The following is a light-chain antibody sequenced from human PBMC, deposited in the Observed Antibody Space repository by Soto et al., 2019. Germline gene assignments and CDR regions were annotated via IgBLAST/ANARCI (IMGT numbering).Light chain of an antibody. CDR3: MQALQSLT. J-gene: IGKJ5*01. V-gene: IGKV2-28*01. CDR1: QSLLYNNTYNY. CDR2: FGS. Sequence: EIVMTQSPLTLPVTPGEPASISCRSIQSLLYNNTYNYLDWYVQKPGQSPXLLIYFGSNRAPGVPDRFSGSGSGTDSTLKINRVEAEDVGTYYCMQALQSLTFGQGTRLEIK.